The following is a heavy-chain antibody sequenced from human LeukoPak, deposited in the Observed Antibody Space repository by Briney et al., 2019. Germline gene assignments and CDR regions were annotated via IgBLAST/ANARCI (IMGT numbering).Heavy chain of an antibody. V-gene: IGHV3-66*01. CDR2: IYSGGST. D-gene: IGHD5-12*01. CDR1: GFTVSSSY. CDR3: ARDSRRAYSGYDL. J-gene: IGHJ4*02. Sequence: PGGSLRLSCAASGFTVSSSYMSWVRQAPGKGLEWVSVIYSGGSTYYADSVKGRFTISRDNSKNTLYLQMNSLGAEDTAVYYCARDSRRAYSGYDLWGQGTLVTVSS.